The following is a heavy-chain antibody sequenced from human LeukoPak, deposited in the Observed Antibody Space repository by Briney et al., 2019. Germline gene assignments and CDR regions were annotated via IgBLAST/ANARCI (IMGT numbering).Heavy chain of an antibody. Sequence: ASVKVSCKASGYTFTSYGISWVRQAPGQGLEWMGWISAYNGNTIYAQKFQGRVTMTEDTSTDTAYMELSSLRSEDTAVYYCARDLLYSYYYGMDVWGQGTTVTVSS. CDR2: ISAYNGNT. CDR1: GYTFTSYG. D-gene: IGHD3-16*01. J-gene: IGHJ6*02. CDR3: ARDLLYSYYYGMDV. V-gene: IGHV1-18*01.